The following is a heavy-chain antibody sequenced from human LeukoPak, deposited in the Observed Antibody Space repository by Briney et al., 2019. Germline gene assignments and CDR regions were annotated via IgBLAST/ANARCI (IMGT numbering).Heavy chain of an antibody. D-gene: IGHD4-11*01. CDR1: GYSISSGYY. V-gene: IGHV4-38-2*01. CDR2: IYHSGST. J-gene: IGHJ6*03. Sequence: PSETLSLTCAVSGYSISSGYYWGWIRQPPGKGLEWIGSIYHSGSTYYNPSLKSRVTISVDTSKNQFSLKLSSVTAADTAVYYCARGTATVITYYYYMDVWGKGTTVTVPS. CDR3: ARGTATVITYYYYMDV.